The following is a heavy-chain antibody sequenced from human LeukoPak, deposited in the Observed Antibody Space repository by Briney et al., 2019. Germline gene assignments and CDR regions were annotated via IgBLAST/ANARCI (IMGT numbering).Heavy chain of an antibody. CDR2: ISGSGGST. CDR3: AKHFWSGYYPYFDY. J-gene: IGHJ4*02. D-gene: IGHD3-3*02. V-gene: IGHV3-23*01. Sequence: GGSLRLSCAASGFTFSRYAMNWVHQAPGKGLEWVSTISGSGGSTNYADSVKGRFTISRDNSKNTLYLQMNSLRAEDTAVYYCAKHFWSGYYPYFDYWGQGTQVTVSS. CDR1: GFTFSRYA.